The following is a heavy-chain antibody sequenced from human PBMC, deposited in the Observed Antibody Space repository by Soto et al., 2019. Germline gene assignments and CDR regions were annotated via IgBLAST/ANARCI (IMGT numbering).Heavy chain of an antibody. D-gene: IGHD5-18*01. CDR2: INPTISTI. CDR1: GFTFSDYY. V-gene: IGHV3-11*01. CDR3: VREAITAMVFDY. Sequence: GGSLRLSCAASGFTFSDYYMSWIRQAPGKGLEWVSFINPTISTIYYADSVKGRFTISRDNAKNSLYLQMNSLRAEDTAVYYCVREAITAMVFDYWGKGALVTVSS. J-gene: IGHJ4*02.